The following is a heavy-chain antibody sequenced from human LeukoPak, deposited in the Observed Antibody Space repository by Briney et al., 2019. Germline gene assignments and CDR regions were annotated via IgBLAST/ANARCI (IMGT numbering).Heavy chain of an antibody. J-gene: IGHJ4*02. CDR3: ARIGYCSGGSCYWVYFDY. CDR2: IWYDGSNT. CDR1: GFTFSSYG. V-gene: IGHV3-33*01. D-gene: IGHD2-15*01. Sequence: PGGSLRLSCAASGFTFSSYGMHWVRQAPGKGLEWVAVIWYDGSNTYYADSVKGRFTISRDNSENTLYLQMNSLRAEDTAVYYCARIGYCSGGSCYWVYFDYWGQGTLVTVSS.